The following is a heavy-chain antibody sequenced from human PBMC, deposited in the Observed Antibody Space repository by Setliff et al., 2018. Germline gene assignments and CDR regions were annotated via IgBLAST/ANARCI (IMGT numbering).Heavy chain of an antibody. CDR3: ARENTAKNFWGEESDY. CDR2: INPGDGST. Sequence: KVSCKASGYTFTTYYMHWVRQAPGQGLEWMGVINPGDGSTTYAQKFQGRVKMTRDTSTNTVYMQLNSLRFEDRAVYYCARENTAKNFWGEESDYWGQGTLVTVSS. CDR1: GYTFTTYY. V-gene: IGHV1-46*01. J-gene: IGHJ4*02. D-gene: IGHD3-3*01.